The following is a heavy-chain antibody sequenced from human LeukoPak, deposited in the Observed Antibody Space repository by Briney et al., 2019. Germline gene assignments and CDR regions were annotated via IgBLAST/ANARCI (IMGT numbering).Heavy chain of an antibody. CDR2: IRYDGNNK. Sequence: GGSLRLSCGASGFTFSNYGMLWVRQAPGKGLDSVAFIRYDGNNKLYAESVKGRFTISRDNSKNTLYLHINSLSAEDTAVHYCVKDNPLDYWGQGTLVIVSS. J-gene: IGHJ4*02. CDR3: VKDNPLDY. V-gene: IGHV3-30*02. D-gene: IGHD1-14*01. CDR1: GFTFSNYG.